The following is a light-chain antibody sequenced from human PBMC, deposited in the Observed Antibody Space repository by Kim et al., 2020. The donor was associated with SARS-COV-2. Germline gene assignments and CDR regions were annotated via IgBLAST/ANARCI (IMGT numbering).Light chain of an antibody. Sequence: SATVGDRVTITCRASQGISSALAWYQQTPVKAPKLLIFDASILQTGVPSRFSGSGSGTDFTLSISSLQPEDFATYYCQHFSGYPLTFGGGTKLEI. J-gene: IGKJ4*01. CDR1: QGISSA. V-gene: IGKV1-13*02. CDR3: QHFSGYPLT. CDR2: DAS.